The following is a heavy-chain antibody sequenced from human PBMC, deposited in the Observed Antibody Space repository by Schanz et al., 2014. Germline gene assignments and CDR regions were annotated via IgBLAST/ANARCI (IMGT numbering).Heavy chain of an antibody. D-gene: IGHD4-4*01. CDR1: GFNSDDYA. CDR3: AKESHSASKVMDV. Sequence: EVQVVESGGGLVQPGGSLRLSCTASGFNSDDYAMHWVRQAPGKGLEWVSHIPWNGAAIGYAGSVRGRFTISRDSAKNSLYLQMNSLRPEDTAVYYCAKESHSASKVMDVWGQGTRVTVSS. J-gene: IGHJ3*01. CDR2: IPWNGAAI. V-gene: IGHV3-9*02.